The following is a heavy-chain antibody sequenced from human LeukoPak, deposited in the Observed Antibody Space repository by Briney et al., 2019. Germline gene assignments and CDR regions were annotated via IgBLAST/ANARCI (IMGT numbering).Heavy chain of an antibody. J-gene: IGHJ5*02. CDR3: ARLVYSYGYVFDP. Sequence: PSGTLSLTCAVSGGSISSSSYYWGWIRQPPGKGLEWIGSIYYSGSTYYNPSLKSRVTISVDTSKNQFSLKLSSVTAADTAVYYCARLVYSYGYVFDPWGQGTLVTVSS. V-gene: IGHV4-39*07. CDR1: GGSISSSSYY. D-gene: IGHD5-18*01. CDR2: IYYSGST.